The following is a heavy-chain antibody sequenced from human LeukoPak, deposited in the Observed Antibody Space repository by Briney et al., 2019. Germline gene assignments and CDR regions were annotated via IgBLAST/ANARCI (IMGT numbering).Heavy chain of an antibody. V-gene: IGHV7-4-1*02. J-gene: IGHJ5*02. Sequence: SSVKVSCKASGYTFTSYGINSVRQAPGHGLEWMGWINTNTGNPTYAQGFTGRIVFSLDTSVSPAYLQISSLKAEDTGVYYCARANRNTNSRFDPWGQGTLVTVSS. CDR1: GYTFTSYG. CDR2: INTNTGNP. D-gene: IGHD1/OR15-1a*01. CDR3: ARANRNTNSRFDP.